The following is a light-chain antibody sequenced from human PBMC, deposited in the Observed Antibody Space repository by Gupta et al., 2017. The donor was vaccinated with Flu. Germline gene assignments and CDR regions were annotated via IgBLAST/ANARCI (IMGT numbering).Light chain of an antibody. J-gene: IGLJ1*01. V-gene: IGLV2-14*01. CDR1: SRDVGGYNY. Sequence: QSALTQPASVSGSPGKSITITCPGTSRDVGGYNYVSWYPQHPGKAPKLMIYEVSNRPSGVSNRFSGSKSGNTASLTISGLQAEDEADYYCSSYTSSSTLYVFGTGTKVTVL. CDR2: EVS. CDR3: SSYTSSSTLYV.